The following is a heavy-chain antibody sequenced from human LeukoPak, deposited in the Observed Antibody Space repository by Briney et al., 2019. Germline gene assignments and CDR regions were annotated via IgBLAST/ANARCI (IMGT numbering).Heavy chain of an antibody. CDR3: ARHFGIDFRFDY. J-gene: IGHJ4*02. CDR1: GGSISSSSYY. D-gene: IGHD2/OR15-2a*01. V-gene: IGHV4-39*01. CDR2: IYYSGST. Sequence: PSETLSLTCTVSGGSISSSSYYWGWIRQPPGKGLEWIGSIYYSGSTYYNPSLKSRVTISVDTSKNQFSLKLSSVTAADTAVYYCARHFGIDFRFDYWGQGTLVTVSS.